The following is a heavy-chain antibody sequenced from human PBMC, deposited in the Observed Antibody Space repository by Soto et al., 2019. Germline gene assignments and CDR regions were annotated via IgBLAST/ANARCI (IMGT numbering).Heavy chain of an antibody. CDR1: GYSFAIYG. V-gene: IGHV1-18*01. Sequence: QVQLVQSGAELKKPGASVKVSCKTSGYSFAIYGINWVRQAPGQGLEWMGYINTDNGNTYYTQKFQGRVALTADASTTTAYMELRILRSDDTAVYYGARDVPRMDVWGQGTTVTVSS. D-gene: IGHD2-2*01. CDR2: INTDNGNT. J-gene: IGHJ6*02. CDR3: ARDVPRMDV.